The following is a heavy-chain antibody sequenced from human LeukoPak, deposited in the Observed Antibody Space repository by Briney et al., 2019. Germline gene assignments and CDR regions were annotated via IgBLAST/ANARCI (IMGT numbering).Heavy chain of an antibody. J-gene: IGHJ4*02. CDR1: GYTFTGYY. Sequence: ASVKVSCKASGYTFTGYYMHWVRQAPGQGLEWMGWINPNSGGTNYAQKFQGRVTMTRDTSISTAYMELSRLRSDDTAVYYCARETIAVAGTGFDYWGQGTLVTVSS. V-gene: IGHV1-2*02. D-gene: IGHD6-19*01. CDR3: ARETIAVAGTGFDY. CDR2: INPNSGGT.